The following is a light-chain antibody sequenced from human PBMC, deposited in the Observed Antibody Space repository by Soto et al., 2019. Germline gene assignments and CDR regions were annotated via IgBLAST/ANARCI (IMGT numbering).Light chain of an antibody. CDR1: QSVSSSH. CDR2: GAS. Sequence: EIVLKQSPGTLSLSAGERATLSCRASQSVSSSHLAWYQQKPGQAPRLLIYGASSRATGIPDRFSGSGSGTDFTLTISRLEPEDFALYYCQKYCNSQTFGQGTKVEIK. CDR3: QKYCNSQT. V-gene: IGKV3-20*01. J-gene: IGKJ1*01.